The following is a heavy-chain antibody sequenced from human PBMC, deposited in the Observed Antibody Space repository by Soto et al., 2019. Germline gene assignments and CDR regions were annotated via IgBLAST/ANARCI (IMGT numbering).Heavy chain of an antibody. D-gene: IGHD6-13*01. V-gene: IGHV4-59*08. CDR3: ARRYGSSFDY. J-gene: IGHJ4*02. Sequence: SETLSLTCTVSGGSISSYYWSWIRQPPGKGLEWIGYIYYSGSTNYNPSLKSRVTISVDTSKNQFSLKLTSVTAADTAVYYCARRYGSSFDYWGQGTLVTVSS. CDR2: IYYSGST. CDR1: GGSISSYY.